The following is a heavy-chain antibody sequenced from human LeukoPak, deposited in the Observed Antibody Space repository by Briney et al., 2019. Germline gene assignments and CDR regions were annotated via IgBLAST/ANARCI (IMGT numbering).Heavy chain of an antibody. CDR3: ASHPYQLLWLSWFDP. CDR1: GGSSSSSRYY. D-gene: IGHD2-2*01. J-gene: IGHJ5*02. Sequence: SETLSLTCTVSGGSSSSSRYYWGWIRQPPGKGLEWIGNIYYSGSTYYNPSLKSRVTISVDTSKNQFSLKLSSVTAADTAVYYCASHPYQLLWLSWFDPWGQGTLVTVSS. V-gene: IGHV4-39*01. CDR2: IYYSGST.